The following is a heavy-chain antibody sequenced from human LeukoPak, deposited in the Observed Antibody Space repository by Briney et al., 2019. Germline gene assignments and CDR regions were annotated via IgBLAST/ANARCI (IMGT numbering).Heavy chain of an antibody. V-gene: IGHV3-30-3*01. J-gene: IGHJ4*02. D-gene: IGHD3-3*01. Sequence: GGSLRLSCAASGFTFSRYAMHWVRQAPGKGLEWVAVISYDGSNKYYADSVKGRFTISRDNAKNSLYLQMDSLRAEDTAVYYCAKTYYDFWSGYLELGYFDYWGQGTPVTVSS. CDR2: ISYDGSNK. CDR1: GFTFSRYA. CDR3: AKTYYDFWSGYLELGYFDY.